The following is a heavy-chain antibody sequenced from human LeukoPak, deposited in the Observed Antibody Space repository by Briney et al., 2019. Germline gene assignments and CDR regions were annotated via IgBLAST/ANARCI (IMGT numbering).Heavy chain of an antibody. J-gene: IGHJ3*02. CDR1: GYTFTSYD. V-gene: IGHV1-8*03. CDR2: MNPNSGNT. D-gene: IGHD3-3*01. Sequence: GASVKVSCKASGYTFTSYDINWVRQATGQGLEWMGWMNPNSGNTGYAQKFQGRVTITRNTSISTAYMELRSLRSDDTAVYYCARAIPYDFWSVPNIVGGAFDIWGQGTTVTVSS. CDR3: ARAIPYDFWSVPNIVGGAFDI.